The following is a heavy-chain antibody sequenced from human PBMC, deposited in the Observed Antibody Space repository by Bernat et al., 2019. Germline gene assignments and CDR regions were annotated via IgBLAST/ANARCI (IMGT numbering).Heavy chain of an antibody. CDR2: ISSSSSYI. CDR1: GFTFSSYS. D-gene: IGHD1-26*01. Sequence: EVQLVESGGGLVKPGGSLRLSCAASGFTFSSYSMNWVRQAPGKGLEWVSSISSSSSYIYYADSVKGRFTISGDNAKNSLYLQMNSLRAEDTAVYYCAIEWELRVPNHWGQGTLVTVSS. J-gene: IGHJ5*02. CDR3: AIEWELRVPNH. V-gene: IGHV3-21*01.